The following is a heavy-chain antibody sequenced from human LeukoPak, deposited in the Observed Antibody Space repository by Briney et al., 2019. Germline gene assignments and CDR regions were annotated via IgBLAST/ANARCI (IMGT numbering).Heavy chain of an antibody. Sequence: ASVKVSCKASGYTFTGYYMHWVRQAPGQGLEWMGRINPNSGGTNYSQKFQGRVTITRDTSASTAYMELSSLRSEDTAVYYCARALTVTTRGYYYYGMDVWGQGTTVTVSS. J-gene: IGHJ6*02. CDR3: ARALTVTTRGYYYYGMDV. CDR1: GYTFTGYY. CDR2: INPNSGGT. V-gene: IGHV1-2*06. D-gene: IGHD4-11*01.